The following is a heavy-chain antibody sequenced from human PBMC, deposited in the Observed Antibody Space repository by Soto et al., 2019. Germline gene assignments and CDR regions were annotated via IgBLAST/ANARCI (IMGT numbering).Heavy chain of an antibody. V-gene: IGHV1-69*06. CDR2: IIPIFGTA. J-gene: IGHJ3*02. CDR1: GGTFSSYA. CDR3: ARRREGDAFDI. Sequence: SVKVSCKASGGTFSSYAISWVRQAPGQGLEWMGGIIPIFGTANYAQKFQGRVTITADKSTSTACMELSSLRSEDTAVYYCARRREGDAFDIWGQGTMVTVSS.